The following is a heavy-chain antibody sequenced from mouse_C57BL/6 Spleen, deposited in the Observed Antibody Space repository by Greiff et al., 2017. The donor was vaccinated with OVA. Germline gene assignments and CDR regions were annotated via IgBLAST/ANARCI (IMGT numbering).Heavy chain of an antibody. CDR2: ISYDGSN. CDR1: GYSITSGYY. J-gene: IGHJ2*01. V-gene: IGHV3-6*01. Sequence: EVKLMESGPGLVKPSQSLSLTCSVTGYSITSGYYWNWIRQFPGNKLEWMGYISYDGSNNYNPSLKNRISITRDTSKNQFFLKLNSVTTEDTATYYCARERDGYYVYWGQGTTLTVSS. CDR3: ARERDGYYVY. D-gene: IGHD2-3*01.